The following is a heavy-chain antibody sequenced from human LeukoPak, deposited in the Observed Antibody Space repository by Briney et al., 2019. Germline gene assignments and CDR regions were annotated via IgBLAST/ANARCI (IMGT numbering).Heavy chain of an antibody. D-gene: IGHD1-26*01. J-gene: IGHJ4*02. Sequence: SETLSLTXAVSGYSISSGYYWDWIREPPGKGLEWIGSIYHSGSTYYNPSLKSRVTISVDTSKNQFSLKLSSVTAADTAVYYCARHRWELLSNFDYWGQGTLVTVSS. V-gene: IGHV4-38-2*01. CDR1: GYSISSGYY. CDR2: IYHSGST. CDR3: ARHRWELLSNFDY.